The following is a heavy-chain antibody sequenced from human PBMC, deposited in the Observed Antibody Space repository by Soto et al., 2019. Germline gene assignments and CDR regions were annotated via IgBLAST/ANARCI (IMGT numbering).Heavy chain of an antibody. CDR2: INHSGST. J-gene: IGHJ5*02. V-gene: IGHV4-34*01. Sequence: SETLSLTCAVYGGCFSGYYWSWIRQPPGKGLEWIGEINHSGSTNYNPSLKSRVTISVDTSKNQFSLKLSSVTAADTAVYYCAKVNDFWTGYYSTNWFDPWGQGTLVTVSS. CDR1: GGCFSGYY. CDR3: AKVNDFWTGYYSTNWFDP. D-gene: IGHD3-3*01.